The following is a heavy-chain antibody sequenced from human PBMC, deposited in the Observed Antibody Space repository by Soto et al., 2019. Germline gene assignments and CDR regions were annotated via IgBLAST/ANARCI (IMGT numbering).Heavy chain of an antibody. Sequence: QVQLVESGGGVVQPGTSLRLSCAASGFTYSNYAMHWVRQAPGEGLEWVALVWYDGTNKYYADSVKGRFTISKDNSXXTLYLHMDSLRAEDTAVYYCARSNYGSGSYDAFDIWGQGTVVTVSS. J-gene: IGHJ3*02. CDR2: VWYDGTNK. D-gene: IGHD3-10*01. CDR1: GFTYSNYA. V-gene: IGHV3-33*01. CDR3: ARSNYGSGSYDAFDI.